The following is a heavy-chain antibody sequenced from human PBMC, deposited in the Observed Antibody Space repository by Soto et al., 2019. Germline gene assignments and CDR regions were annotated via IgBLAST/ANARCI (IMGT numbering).Heavy chain of an antibody. CDR3: ARGIAVAGSRDNYGMDV. J-gene: IGHJ6*02. D-gene: IGHD6-19*01. V-gene: IGHV1-2*02. CDR2: INPNSGGT. Sequence: ASVKVSCKASGYTFSSFGISWVRQAPGQGLEWMGWINPNSGGTNYAQKFQGRVTMTRDTSISTAYMELSRLRSDDTAVYYCARGIAVAGSRDNYGMDVWGQGTTVTVSS. CDR1: GYTFSSFG.